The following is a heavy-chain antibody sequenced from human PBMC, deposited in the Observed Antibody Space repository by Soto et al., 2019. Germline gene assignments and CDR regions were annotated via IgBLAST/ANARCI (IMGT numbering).Heavy chain of an antibody. CDR1: RLTFNIYD. CDR2: ISHDGSNK. CDR3: AIIHSGSFGFDI. D-gene: IGHD1-26*01. J-gene: IGHJ3*02. V-gene: IGHV3-30*03. Sequence: PGGSLRLSCAASRLTFNIYDIHWVRQAPGKGLEWVALISHDGSNKYYAESVKGRFTISRDNAKNTLYLQMNGLRADDTAVYHCAIIHSGSFGFDIWGQGTVVTRLL.